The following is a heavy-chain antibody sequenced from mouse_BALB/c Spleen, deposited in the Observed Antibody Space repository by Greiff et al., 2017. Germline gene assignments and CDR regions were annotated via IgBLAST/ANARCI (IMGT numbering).Heavy chain of an antibody. CDR1: GFTFTDYY. D-gene: IGHD1-1*01. V-gene: IGHV7-3*02. CDR2: IRNKANGYTT. CDR3: ARVYVHYAMDY. J-gene: IGHJ4*01. Sequence: EVMLVESGGGLVQPGGSLRLSCATSGFTFTDYYMSWVRQPPGKALEWLGFIRNKANGYTTEYSASVKGRFTISRDNSQSILYLQMNTLRAEDSATYYCARVYVHYAMDYWGQGTSVTVSS.